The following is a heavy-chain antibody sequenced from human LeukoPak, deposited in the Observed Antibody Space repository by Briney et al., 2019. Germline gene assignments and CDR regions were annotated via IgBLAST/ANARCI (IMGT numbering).Heavy chain of an antibody. D-gene: IGHD4-23*01. CDR3: ARDSMEIPYYGGTHGFDL. Sequence: PSETLSLTCTVSGGSISSSSYYWGWIRQPPGKGLEWIGSIYYSGSTYYNPSLKSRVTISVDTSKTQFSLKLSSVTAADTAVYYCARDSMEIPYYGGTHGFDLWGRGTLVTVSS. V-gene: IGHV4-39*07. J-gene: IGHJ2*01. CDR2: IYYSGST. CDR1: GGSISSSSYY.